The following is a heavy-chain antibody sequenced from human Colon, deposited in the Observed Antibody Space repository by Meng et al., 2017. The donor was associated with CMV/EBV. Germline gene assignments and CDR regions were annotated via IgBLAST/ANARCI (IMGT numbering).Heavy chain of an antibody. J-gene: IGHJ4*02. V-gene: IGHV3-7*01. Sequence: GGSLRLSCAASGFTFSSYAMSWVRQAPGKGLEWVASIKQDGSETSYVDSVKGRFTISRDNGKNSLFLHMNSLRAEDTAVYYCARAVYFPLYHFNSWGQGTLVTVSS. CDR1: GFTFSSYA. CDR2: IKQDGSET. CDR3: ARAVYFPLYHFNS. D-gene: IGHD2-8*01.